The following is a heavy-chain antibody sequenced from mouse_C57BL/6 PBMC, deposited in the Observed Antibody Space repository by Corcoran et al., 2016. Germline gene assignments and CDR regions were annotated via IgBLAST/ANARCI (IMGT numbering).Heavy chain of an antibody. D-gene: IGHD1-1*01. V-gene: IGHV1-80*01. Sequence: QVQLQQSGAELVKPGASVKISCKASGYAFSRYWMNWVKQRTGKGLEGIGQIYPGDGDTNHTGKFKGKATLTAENSSSTAYMQLSSLASEDSAFYSSAKNYGSSYVFDYWGQGTTLTVSS. J-gene: IGHJ2*01. CDR2: IYPGDGDT. CDR1: GYAFSRYW. CDR3: AKNYGSSYVFDY.